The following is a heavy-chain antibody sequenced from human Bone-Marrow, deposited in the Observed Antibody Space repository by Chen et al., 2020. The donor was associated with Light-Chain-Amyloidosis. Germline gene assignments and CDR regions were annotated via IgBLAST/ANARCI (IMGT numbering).Heavy chain of an antibody. J-gene: IGHJ1*01. CDR2: VRNKANRHAT. CDR1: GFTFSDHF. D-gene: IGHD6-25*01. Sequence: EVQLVESGGGLVQPEGSLRLSCAASGFTFSDHFMDWVRHAPGKGLEWIARVRNKANRHATEYVSSVRGRFTISRDDSTNSLYLQMNGLQAEDTAVYYCAGGLLYYFQYWGQGTRVTVSS. V-gene: IGHV3-72*01. CDR3: AGGLLYYFQY.